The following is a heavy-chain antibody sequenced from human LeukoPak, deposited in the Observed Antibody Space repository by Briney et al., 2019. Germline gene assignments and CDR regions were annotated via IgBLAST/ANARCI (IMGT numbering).Heavy chain of an antibody. Sequence: SETLSLTCTVSGVSISSGDYYWSWIRQPPGKGLEWIGYIYYSGSTNYNPSLKSRVTISVDTSKNQFSLKLSSVTAADTAVYYCARDGSSGYQVFDYWGQGTLVTVSS. CDR2: IYYSGST. D-gene: IGHD3-22*01. CDR3: ARDGSSGYQVFDY. J-gene: IGHJ4*02. V-gene: IGHV4-61*08. CDR1: GVSISSGDYY.